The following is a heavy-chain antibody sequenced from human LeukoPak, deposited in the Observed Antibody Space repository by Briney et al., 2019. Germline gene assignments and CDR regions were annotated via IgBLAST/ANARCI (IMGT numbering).Heavy chain of an antibody. CDR3: ARLSITMVTSFDY. CDR2: TFYTGRT. CDR1: GDSIISNIYW. D-gene: IGHD3-10*01. Sequence: PSETLSLTCTVSGDSIISNIYWWDWVRLPPGKGLEWIGATFYTGRTYYNPSLKSRVTISVDTSKNQFSLKLSSVTAADTAVYYCARLSITMVTSFDYWGQGTLVTVSS. V-gene: IGHV4-39*01. J-gene: IGHJ4*02.